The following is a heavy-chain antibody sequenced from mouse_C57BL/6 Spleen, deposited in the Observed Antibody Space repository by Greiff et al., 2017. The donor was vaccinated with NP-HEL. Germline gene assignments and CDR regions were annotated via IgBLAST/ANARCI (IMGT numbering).Heavy chain of an antibody. Sequence: QVHVKQPGAELVKPGASVKVSCKASGYTFTSYWMHWVKQRPGQGLEWIGRIHPSDSDTNYNQKFKGKATLTVDKSSSTAYMQLSSLTSEDSAVYYCAISTGRAYAMDYWGQGTSVTVSS. V-gene: IGHV1-74*01. CDR3: AISTGRAYAMDY. CDR1: GYTFTSYW. CDR2: IHPSDSDT. D-gene: IGHD4-1*01. J-gene: IGHJ4*01.